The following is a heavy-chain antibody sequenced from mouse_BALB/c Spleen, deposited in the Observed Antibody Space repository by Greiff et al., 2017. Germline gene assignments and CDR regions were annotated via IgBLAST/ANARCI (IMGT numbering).Heavy chain of an antibody. J-gene: IGHJ4*01. V-gene: IGHV14-3*02. CDR1: GFNFTDTY. CDR2: IDPANGNT. CDR3: ARDTTDHYAMDY. Sequence: EVQLQQSGAELVKPGASVKLSCTASGFNFTDTYMHWVKQRPEQGLEWIGRIDPANGNTKYDPKFQGKATITADTSSNTAYLQLSSLTSEDTAVYYCARDTTDHYAMDYWGQGTSVTVSS. D-gene: IGHD1-1*01.